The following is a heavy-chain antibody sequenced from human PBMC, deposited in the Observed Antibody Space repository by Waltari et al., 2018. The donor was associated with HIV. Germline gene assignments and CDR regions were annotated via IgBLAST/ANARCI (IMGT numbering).Heavy chain of an antibody. CDR2: IGSLQNFI. J-gene: IGHJ5*02. CDR3: ARGPSSGWSWFDP. V-gene: IGHV3-21*01. Sequence: VRLLDSGGGLVSPGGSLSLSCDHSGFRLSDYNMNWVRYGPGKGLEWVASIGSLQNFIHYADSVKGRFTVSRDNAKNSLYLQMNSLTAEDTAVYYCARGPSSGWSWFDPWGQGTLVTVSS. CDR1: GFRLSDYN. D-gene: IGHD6-19*01.